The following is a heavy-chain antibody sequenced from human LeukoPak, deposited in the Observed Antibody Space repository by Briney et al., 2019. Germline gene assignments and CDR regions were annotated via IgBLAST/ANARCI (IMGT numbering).Heavy chain of an antibody. J-gene: IGHJ4*02. CDR3: ASFASNY. V-gene: IGHV4-59*01. CDR1: GGSISSYY. D-gene: IGHD6-6*01. CDR2: IYCSGST. Sequence: SETLSLTCTVSGGSISSYYWSWIRQPPGKGLEWIGYIYCSGSTNYHPSLKSRVTISVDTSKNQFSLKLSSVTPADTDVYYCASFASNYWGQGTLVTVSS.